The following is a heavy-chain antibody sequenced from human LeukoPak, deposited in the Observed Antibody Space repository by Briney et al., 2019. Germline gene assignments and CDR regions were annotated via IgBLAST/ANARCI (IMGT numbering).Heavy chain of an antibody. CDR1: GFTFSSYA. V-gene: IGHV3-23*01. Sequence: GGSLRLSCAASGFTFSSYAMSWVRQAPGRGLEWVSSISAGGGSTDYADSVKGRFIISRDKSKNTLYLQMNSLRAEDTAVYYCVKRNSDTWTTGTHFDYCGQGTLVIVSS. CDR3: VKRNSDTWTTGTHFDY. CDR2: ISAGGGST. J-gene: IGHJ4*02. D-gene: IGHD1-14*01.